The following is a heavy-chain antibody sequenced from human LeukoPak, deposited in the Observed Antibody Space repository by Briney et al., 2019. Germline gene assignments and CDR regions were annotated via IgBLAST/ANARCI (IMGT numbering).Heavy chain of an antibody. D-gene: IGHD1-26*01. CDR1: VGTFTSYA. Sequence: PVKVSCKASVGTFTSYAISWGRQAPGQGLEWMGGITPILGTANYAQKFQGRATNTADESTSTAYKELSSLRSEDPAVYYCAREILPDISGSYFDYWGQGTLVTVSS. V-gene: IGHV1-69*13. J-gene: IGHJ4*02. CDR2: ITPILGTA. CDR3: AREILPDISGSYFDY.